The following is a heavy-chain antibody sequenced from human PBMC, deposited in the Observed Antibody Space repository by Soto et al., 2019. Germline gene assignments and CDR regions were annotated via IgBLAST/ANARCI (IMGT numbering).Heavy chain of an antibody. CDR3: ARDRDLGVVVVAATPHYYMDV. D-gene: IGHD2-15*01. V-gene: IGHV1-46*03. Sequence: ASVKVSCKASGYTFTSYYMHWVRQAPGQGLEWMGKINPSGGSTSYAQKFQGRVTMTRDTSTSTVYMELSSLRSEDTAVYYCARDRDLGVVVVAATPHYYMDVWGKGTTVTVSS. J-gene: IGHJ6*03. CDR1: GYTFTSYY. CDR2: INPSGGST.